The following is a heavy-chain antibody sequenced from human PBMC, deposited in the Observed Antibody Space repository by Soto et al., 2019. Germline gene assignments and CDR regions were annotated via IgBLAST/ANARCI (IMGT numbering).Heavy chain of an antibody. Sequence: VGSLRLSCAASGFTFRNAWMSWVRQAPGKGLEWVGRIKSKTDGGTTDYAAPVKGRFTISRDDSKNTLYLQMNSLKTEDAAVYYCTTAPYQLLPLVDYWGQGTLVTVSS. CDR3: TTAPYQLLPLVDY. D-gene: IGHD2-2*01. J-gene: IGHJ4*02. V-gene: IGHV3-15*01. CDR2: IKSKTDGGTT. CDR1: GFTFRNAW.